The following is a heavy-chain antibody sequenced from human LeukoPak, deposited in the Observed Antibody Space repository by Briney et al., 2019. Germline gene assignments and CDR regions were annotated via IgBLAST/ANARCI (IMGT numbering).Heavy chain of an antibody. CDR2: IYTSGST. CDR1: GGSISSYY. J-gene: IGHJ4*02. V-gene: IGHV4-4*07. D-gene: IGHD6-13*01. Sequence: SETLSLTCTVSGGSISSYYWSWIRQPAGKGLEWIGRIYTSGSTNYNPSLKSRVTMSVDTSKNQFSLKLSSVTAADAAVYYCARGRAAAGKLDYWGQGTLVTVSS. CDR3: ARGRAAAGKLDY.